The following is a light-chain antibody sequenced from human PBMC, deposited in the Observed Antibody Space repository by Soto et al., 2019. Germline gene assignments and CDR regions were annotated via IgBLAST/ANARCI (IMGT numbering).Light chain of an antibody. CDR3: AAWDDSLNGYV. J-gene: IGLJ1*01. Sequence: QSVMTQSPSASVTPGQRVTISCSGSSSNIGSNTVNWYQQLPGTAPKLLIYSNDQRPSGVPDRFSASKSGTSASLAISGLQSEDEADYYCAAWDDSLNGYVFGTGTKLTVL. CDR1: SSNIGSNT. V-gene: IGLV1-44*01. CDR2: SND.